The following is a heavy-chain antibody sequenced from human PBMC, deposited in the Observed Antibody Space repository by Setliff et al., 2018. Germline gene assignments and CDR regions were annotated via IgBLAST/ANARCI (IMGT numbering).Heavy chain of an antibody. Sequence: ETLSLTCTVSGYSISSSSYYWSWIRQPPGKGLEWIGSIYYSGSTNYNPSLKSRVTISVDTSKNQFSLKLSSVTAADTAVYYCARVGYAYNFWSGYSMKNAFDIWGQGTMVTVSS. D-gene: IGHD3-3*01. J-gene: IGHJ3*02. CDR3: ARVGYAYNFWSGYSMKNAFDI. CDR2: IYYSGST. V-gene: IGHV4-39*07. CDR1: GYSISSSSYY.